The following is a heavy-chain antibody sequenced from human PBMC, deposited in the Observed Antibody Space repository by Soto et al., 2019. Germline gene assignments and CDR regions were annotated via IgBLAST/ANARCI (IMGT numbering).Heavy chain of an antibody. CDR2: ISGSGGST. CDR1: GFTFSSYA. D-gene: IGHD6-13*01. CDR3: AKDSAIEKLVLDY. J-gene: IGHJ4*02. Sequence: GGSLRLSCAASGFTFSSYAMSWVRRAPGKGLEWVSAISGSGGSTNYADSVKGRFTISRDNSKNTLYLQMNSLRAEDTAVYYCAKDSAIEKLVLDYWGQGTLVTVSS. V-gene: IGHV3-23*01.